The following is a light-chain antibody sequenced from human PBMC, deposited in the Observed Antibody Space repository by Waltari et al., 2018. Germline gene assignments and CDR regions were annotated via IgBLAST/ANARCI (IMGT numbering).Light chain of an antibody. V-gene: IGLV2-14*01. CDR3: SSYTSSSTWV. CDR1: SSDVGGYNY. Sequence: QSALTQPASVSGSPGQSITISCTGTSSDVGGYNYVSWYQQHPGKAPKLMIYDVSKRPSGVSNRFFCSKSGNTASLTISGLQAEDEADYYCSSYTSSSTWVFGGGTKLTVL. CDR2: DVS. J-gene: IGLJ3*02.